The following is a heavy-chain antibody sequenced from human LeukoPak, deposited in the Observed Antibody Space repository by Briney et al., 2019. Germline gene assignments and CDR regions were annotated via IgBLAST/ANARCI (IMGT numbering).Heavy chain of an antibody. CDR3: ARGQAGYHYFDY. J-gene: IGHJ4*02. CDR1: GGSISSGGSS. CDR2: IYHSGST. Sequence: SQTLSLTCAVSGGSISSGGSSWSWIRQPPGKGLEWIGYIYHSGSTYYNPSLKSRVTISVDRSKNQFSLKLSSVTAADTAVYYCARGQAGYHYFDYWGQGTLVTVSS. V-gene: IGHV4-30-2*01. D-gene: IGHD3-9*01.